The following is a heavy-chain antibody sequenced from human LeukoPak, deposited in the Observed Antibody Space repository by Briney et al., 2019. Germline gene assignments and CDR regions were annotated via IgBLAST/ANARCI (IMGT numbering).Heavy chain of an antibody. Sequence: PGGSQRLSCAAAGFTLFSYWTIWVRQAPGKGLEWVANIKQDGSEKYYVDSVKGRFTISRDSAKNSLYLQMNSLRAEDTAVYYCATDRRPLYYAVSGFDGWSQGSSVTVSS. J-gene: IGHJ4*02. D-gene: IGHD2-2*01. CDR3: ATDRRPLYYAVSGFDG. CDR1: GFTLFSYW. CDR2: IKQDGSEK. V-gene: IGHV3-7*02.